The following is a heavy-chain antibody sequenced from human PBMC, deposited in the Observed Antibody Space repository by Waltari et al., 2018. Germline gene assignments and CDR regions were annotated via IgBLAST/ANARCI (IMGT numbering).Heavy chain of an antibody. Sequence: QVQLVQSGAEVKKPGASVKVSCKASGYTFTSYYMHWVRQAPGQGLEWMGIINPSGGSTSYAQKFQGRVTMTRDTSTSTVYMELSSLRSEDTAVYYCARDREGVATTYYFDYWGQGTLVTVSS. V-gene: IGHV1-46*01. CDR1: GYTFTSYY. D-gene: IGHD5-12*01. CDR3: ARDREGVATTYYFDY. J-gene: IGHJ4*02. CDR2: INPSGGST.